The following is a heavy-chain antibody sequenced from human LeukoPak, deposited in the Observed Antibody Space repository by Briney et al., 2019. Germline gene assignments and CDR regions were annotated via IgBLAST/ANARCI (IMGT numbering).Heavy chain of an antibody. D-gene: IGHD3-10*02. CDR1: GFTFSSYA. J-gene: IGHJ6*04. Sequence: GGSLRLSCAASGFTFSSYAMHWVRQAPGKGLEWVSYISSSGSTIYYADSVKGRFTISRDNAKNSLYLQMNSLRAEDTAVYYCAELGITMIGGIWGKGTTVTISS. V-gene: IGHV3-48*03. CDR3: AELGITMIGGI. CDR2: ISSSGSTI.